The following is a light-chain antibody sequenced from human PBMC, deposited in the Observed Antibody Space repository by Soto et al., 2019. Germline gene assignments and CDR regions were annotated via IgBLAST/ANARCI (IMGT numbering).Light chain of an antibody. Sequence: VVTQEPSFSVSPGRTVTLTCGLSSGSVSTSYYPSWYQQTPGQAPRTLIYNTNTRSSGVPDRFSGSILGNKAGLTITGAQADDESDYYCVLFMGSGIWVFGGWTKLTVL. CDR1: SGSVSTSYY. J-gene: IGLJ3*02. V-gene: IGLV8-61*01. CDR2: NTN. CDR3: VLFMGSGIWV.